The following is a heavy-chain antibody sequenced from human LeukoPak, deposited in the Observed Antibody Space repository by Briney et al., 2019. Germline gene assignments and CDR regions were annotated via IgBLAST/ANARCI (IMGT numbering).Heavy chain of an antibody. D-gene: IGHD2-21*01. CDR2: ISSSGGTI. Sequence: GGSLRLSCAASGSTFSTYEMNWVRQAPGKGLEWVSYISSSGGTIHYSDSVKGRFTISRDNAKNSLYLQMNSLRAEDTAVYYCVREVRREGDQFDYWGQGTLVTVSS. J-gene: IGHJ4*02. V-gene: IGHV3-48*03. CDR3: VREVRREGDQFDY. CDR1: GSTFSTYE.